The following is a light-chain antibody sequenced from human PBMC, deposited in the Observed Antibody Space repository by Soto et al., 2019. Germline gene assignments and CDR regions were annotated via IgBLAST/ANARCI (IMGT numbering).Light chain of an antibody. CDR1: QVISSY. J-gene: IGKJ4*01. CDR2: AAS. V-gene: IGKV1-9*01. Sequence: DIQLTQSPSFLSASVGDRVTITCRASQVISSYLAWHQQKPGKAPKLLIYAASTLQSGVPSRFSGSRSGTEFPLTISSLQPEDFATYYCQQLNSYLTFGGGTKVEIK. CDR3: QQLNSYLT.